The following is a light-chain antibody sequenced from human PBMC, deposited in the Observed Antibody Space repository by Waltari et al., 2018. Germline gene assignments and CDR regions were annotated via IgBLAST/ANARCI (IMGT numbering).Light chain of an antibody. CDR1: RSAVGSYNL. CDR3: CSYAGSSTLWV. J-gene: IGLJ3*02. Sequence: QSALTQPASVSGSPGQSITISCTGTRSAVGSYNLLSWYLQHPGKSPKLMIYDVSKGPSGVSSRFSGSKSGNTASLTISGLQAEDEADYYCCSYAGSSTLWVFGGGTKLTVL. V-gene: IGLV2-23*02. CDR2: DVS.